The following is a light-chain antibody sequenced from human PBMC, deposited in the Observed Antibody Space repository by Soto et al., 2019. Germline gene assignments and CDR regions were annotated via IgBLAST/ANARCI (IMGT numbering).Light chain of an antibody. CDR3: QQYHISRT. J-gene: IGKJ1*01. Sequence: EIVLTQSPGTLSLSPGERATLSCRTSQTISSRPLAWYQQRPGQAPRLLIYGASSRATGIPERFSGSGSGTDFTLTVSRLEPEDFAVYYCQQYHISRTFGQGTKVEIK. V-gene: IGKV3-20*01. CDR2: GAS. CDR1: QTISSRP.